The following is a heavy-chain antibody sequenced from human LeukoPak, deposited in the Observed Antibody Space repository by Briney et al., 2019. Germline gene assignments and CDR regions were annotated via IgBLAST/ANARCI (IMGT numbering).Heavy chain of an antibody. CDR2: ISIDFSHT. Sequence: GGSLILSCAASGFPFNGYAMSWVRQAPAQGLEWVSAISIDFSHTYYADSVKGRFTISRDNSKNTMYLQMNSMRAEETDVYYCAKSYDTSGGRAFDIWGQGTMVTVSS. CDR1: GFPFNGYA. D-gene: IGHD3-22*01. V-gene: IGHV3-23*01. CDR3: AKSYDTSGGRAFDI. J-gene: IGHJ3*02.